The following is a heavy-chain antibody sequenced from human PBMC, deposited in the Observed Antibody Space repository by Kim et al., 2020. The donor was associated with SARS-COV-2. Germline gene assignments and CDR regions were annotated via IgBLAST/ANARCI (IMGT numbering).Heavy chain of an antibody. CDR3: AREGVATIHTNFDY. Sequence: GGSLRLSCAASGFTFSSYAMHWVRQAPGKGLEWVAVISYDGSNKYYADSVKGRFTISRDNSKNTLYLQMNSLRAEDTAVYYCAREGVATIHTNFDYWGQGTLVTVSS. V-gene: IGHV3-30*04. J-gene: IGHJ4*02. CDR2: ISYDGSNK. D-gene: IGHD5-12*01. CDR1: GFTFSSYA.